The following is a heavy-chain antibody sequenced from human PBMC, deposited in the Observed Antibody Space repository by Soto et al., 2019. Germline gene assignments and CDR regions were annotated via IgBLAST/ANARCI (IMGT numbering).Heavy chain of an antibody. CDR1: GFTFSSYA. CDR2: ISGSGGST. J-gene: IGHJ3*02. Sequence: EVQLLESGGGLVQPGGSLRLSCAASGFTFSSYAMSWVRQAPGKGLEWVSAISGSGGSTYYADSVKGRFTISRDNSKNTLYLQLNSLRAEATAVYYCGAVTPGHSIELGALDIWGQGTMVTVYS. V-gene: IGHV3-23*01. CDR3: GAVTPGHSIELGALDI. D-gene: IGHD4-17*01.